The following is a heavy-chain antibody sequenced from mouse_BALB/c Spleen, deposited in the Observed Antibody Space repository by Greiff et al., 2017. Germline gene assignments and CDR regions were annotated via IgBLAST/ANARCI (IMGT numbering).Heavy chain of an antibody. CDR3: AREGRGSSYDFNY. Sequence: EVKVVESGGGLVKPGGSLKLSCAASGFTFSDYYMYWVRQTPEKRLEWVATISDGGSYTYYPDSVKGRFTISRDNAKNNLYLQMSSLKSEDTAMYYCAREGRGSSYDFNYWGQGTTLTVSS. CDR2: ISDGGSYT. D-gene: IGHD1-1*01. CDR1: GFTFSDYY. V-gene: IGHV5-4*02. J-gene: IGHJ2*01.